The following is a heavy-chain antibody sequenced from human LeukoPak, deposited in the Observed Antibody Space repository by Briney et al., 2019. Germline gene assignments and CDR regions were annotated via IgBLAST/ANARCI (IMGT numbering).Heavy chain of an antibody. J-gene: IGHJ4*02. CDR1: GGSISSGDYY. V-gene: IGHV4-30-4*01. Sequence: SQTLSLTCTVSGGSISSGDYYWSWIRQPPGKGLEWIGYIYYSGSTYYNPSLKSRVTISVDTSKNQFSLKLSSVTAADTAVYYCARGTKDDGDYSPADWGQGTLVTVSS. CDR3: ARGTKDDGDYSPAD. CDR2: IYYSGST. D-gene: IGHD4-17*01.